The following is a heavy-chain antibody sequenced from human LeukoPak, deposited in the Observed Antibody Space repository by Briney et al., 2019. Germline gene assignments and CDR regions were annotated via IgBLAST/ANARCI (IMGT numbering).Heavy chain of an antibody. D-gene: IGHD5-18*01. Sequence: GESLKISCKGSGYSFTSYWIGWVRQMPGKGLEWMGIIYPGDSDTRYSPSFQGQVTISADKSISTAYLQWNSLKASDTAMYYCASGASWDTAMVHFDYWGQGTLVAVSS. V-gene: IGHV5-51*01. CDR2: IYPGDSDT. CDR1: GYSFTSYW. CDR3: ASGASWDTAMVHFDY. J-gene: IGHJ4*02.